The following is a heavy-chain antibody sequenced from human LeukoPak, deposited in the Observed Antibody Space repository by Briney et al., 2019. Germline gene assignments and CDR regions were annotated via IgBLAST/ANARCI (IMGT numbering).Heavy chain of an antibody. CDR2: IGASGGST. J-gene: IGHJ4*02. CDR3: AKAEGYDILTGLDY. CDR1: GFTFSSYA. D-gene: IGHD3-9*01. Sequence: PGGSLRLSCATSGFTFSSYAMSWVRQAPGKGPEWVSGIGASGGSTYYADSVKGRFTISRDNSKNTLYLQMNSPRTEDTAVYYCAKAEGYDILTGLDYWGQGTLVTVSS. V-gene: IGHV3-23*01.